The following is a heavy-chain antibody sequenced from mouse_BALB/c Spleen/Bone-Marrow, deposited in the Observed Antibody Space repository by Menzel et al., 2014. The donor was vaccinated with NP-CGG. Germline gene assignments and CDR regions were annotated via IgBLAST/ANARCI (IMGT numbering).Heavy chain of an antibody. Sequence: QVQLQQSGAELVKPGASVKLSCKASGYTFTSYWIHWVKRRPGHGLEWIGEINPSNGSTNYNEKFKNKATLTVDKSSSTAYIQLSSLTSEDSAIYYCARYGGPAWFAYWGEGALVTLS. CDR3: ARYGGPAWFAY. J-gene: IGHJ3*01. V-gene: IGHV1S81*02. CDR2: INPSNGST. CDR1: GYTFTSYW. D-gene: IGHD1-1*02.